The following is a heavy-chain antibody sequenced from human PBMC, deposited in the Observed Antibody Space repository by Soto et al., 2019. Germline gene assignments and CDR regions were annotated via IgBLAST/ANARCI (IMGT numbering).Heavy chain of an antibody. CDR3: AKTRSGYSSSWYRHYYYYYGMDV. J-gene: IGHJ6*02. Sequence: GASVKVSCKASGYTFTSYYMHWVRQAPGQGLEWMGIINPSGGSTSYAQKFQGRVTMTRDTSTSTVYMELSSLRSEDTAVYYCAKTRSGYSSSWYRHYYYYYGMDVWGQGTTVTVSS. V-gene: IGHV1-46*01. D-gene: IGHD6-13*01. CDR1: GYTFTSYY. CDR2: INPSGGST.